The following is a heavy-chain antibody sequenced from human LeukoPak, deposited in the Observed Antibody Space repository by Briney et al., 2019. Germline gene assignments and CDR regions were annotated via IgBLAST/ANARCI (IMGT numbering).Heavy chain of an antibody. V-gene: IGHV4-31*03. J-gene: IGHJ4*02. CDR2: IYYSGST. D-gene: IGHD3-16*01. CDR3: ARRLTPTVGDGGYYFDY. CDR1: GGSISSGGYY. Sequence: SETLSLTCTVSGGSISSGGYYWSWIRQHPGKGLEWIGYIYYSGSTYYNPSLKSRVTISVDTSKNQFSLKLSSVTAADTAVYYCARRLTPTVGDGGYYFDYWGQGTLVTVSS.